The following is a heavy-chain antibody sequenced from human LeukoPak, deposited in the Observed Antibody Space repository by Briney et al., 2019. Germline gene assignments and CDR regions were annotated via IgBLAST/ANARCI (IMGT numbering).Heavy chain of an antibody. CDR2: INPNSGGT. V-gene: IGHV1-2*02. CDR1: GYTFTGYY. D-gene: IGHD6-13*01. CDR3: ARDPEPGIAAADRPLVNWFDP. J-gene: IGHJ5*02. Sequence: ASVKVSCKASGYTFTGYYMHWVRQAPGQGLEWMGWINPNSGGTNYAQKFQGRVTMTRDTSISTAYMELSRLRSDDTAVYYCARDPEPGIAAADRPLVNWFDPWGQGTLVTVSS.